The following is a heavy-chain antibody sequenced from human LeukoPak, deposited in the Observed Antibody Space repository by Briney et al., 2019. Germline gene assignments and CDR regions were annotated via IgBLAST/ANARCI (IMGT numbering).Heavy chain of an antibody. J-gene: IGHJ6*03. D-gene: IGHD6-6*01. CDR3: ARGGSSSEGWYFYYMDV. CDR1: GYTFTSYG. V-gene: IGHV1-18*01. CDR2: SSAYNGNR. Sequence: ASVKVSCKASGYTFTSYGISWVRQAPGQGPEWMGWSSAYNGNRNNVQKLQGRVTMTTDTSTSTAYMELRSLRSDDTAVYYCARGGSSSEGWYFYYMDVWGKGTTVTVSS.